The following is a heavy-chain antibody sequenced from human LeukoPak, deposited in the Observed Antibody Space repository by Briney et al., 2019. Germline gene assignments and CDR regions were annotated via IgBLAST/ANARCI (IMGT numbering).Heavy chain of an antibody. V-gene: IGHV3-15*04. CDR1: GFIVSGDF. CDR3: TTGIRGD. D-gene: IGHD3-10*01. CDR2: IASKTDGGAT. J-gene: IGHJ4*02. Sequence: GGSLRLSCAASGFIVSGDFMSWVRQAPGEGLDWVGRIASKTDGGATDYAAPVKGRFTISRDDSKNTLNLQMNSLKTEDTAVYYCTTGIRGDWGQGTLVTVSS.